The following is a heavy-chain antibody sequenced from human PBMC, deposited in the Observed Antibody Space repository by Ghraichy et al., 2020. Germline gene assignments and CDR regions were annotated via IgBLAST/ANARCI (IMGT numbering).Heavy chain of an antibody. V-gene: IGHV3-23*01. CDR3: AKDRDLFYDSSGYYLLFDY. CDR1: GFTFSSYA. J-gene: IGHJ4*02. CDR2: ISGSGGST. D-gene: IGHD3-22*01. Sequence: LSLTCAASGFTFSSYAMSWVRQAPGKGLEWVSAISGSGGSTYYADSVKGRFTISRDNSKNTLYLQMNSLRAEDTAVYYCAKDRDLFYDSSGYYLLFDYWGQGTLVTVSS.